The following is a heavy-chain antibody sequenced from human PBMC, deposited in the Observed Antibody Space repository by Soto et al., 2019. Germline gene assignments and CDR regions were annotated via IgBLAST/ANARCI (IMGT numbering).Heavy chain of an antibody. CDR2: IYYSGST. CDR1: GDSISSYY. D-gene: IGHD5-12*01. J-gene: IGHJ4*02. Sequence: PSETLSLTCTVSGDSISSYYWSWIRQSPGKGLEWIGYIYYSGSTNYNPSLKSRVTISVDTSKNQFSLKLNSVTAADTAVYYCARGRDGYNIAWGQGTLVTVSS. CDR3: ARGRDGYNIA. V-gene: IGHV4-59*01.